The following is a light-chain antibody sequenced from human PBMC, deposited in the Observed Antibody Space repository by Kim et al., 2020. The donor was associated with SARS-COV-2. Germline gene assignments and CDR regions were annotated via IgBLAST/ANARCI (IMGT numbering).Light chain of an antibody. CDR1: QRISTY. CDR3: QQSDSTPRT. CDR2: SES. V-gene: IGKV1-39*01. Sequence: GDRVNITCRASQRISTYLNWYHQKPGKAPDLLIYSESTLHSGVPSRFSGYGSGTDFTPAISSLQPEDLGTYYCQQSDSTPRTFGQGTKLEI. J-gene: IGKJ2*01.